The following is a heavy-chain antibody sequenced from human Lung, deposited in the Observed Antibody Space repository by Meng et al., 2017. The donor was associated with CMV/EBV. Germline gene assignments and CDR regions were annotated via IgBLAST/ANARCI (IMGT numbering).Heavy chain of an antibody. CDR3: ARDLKGTIVRTSGLYGMDV. Sequence: ASXXVSXKASGYTFTDYYILWVRQAPGQRLEWLGWFNPNSGGSNYAQKFQGRVTMTRDTSISTAYMEVSRLTSDDTAVYYCARDLKGTIVRTSGLYGMDVXGQGXTVTVSS. CDR2: FNPNSGGS. D-gene: IGHD4-11*01. CDR1: GYTFTDYY. V-gene: IGHV1-2*02. J-gene: IGHJ6*02.